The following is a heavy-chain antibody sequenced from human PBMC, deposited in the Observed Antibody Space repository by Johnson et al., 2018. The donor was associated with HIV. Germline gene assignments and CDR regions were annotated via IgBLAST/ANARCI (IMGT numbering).Heavy chain of an antibody. CDR1: GFTFSDHY. CDR3: AKDQWSSSWTNDAFDF. Sequence: MLLVESGGGVVQPGRSLRLSCAASGFTFSDHYMDWVRQAPGKGLEWVGRTRNKANSYTTEYAASVKGRFTISRDDSKNSLYLQMNSLKTEDTAVYYCAKDQWSSSWTNDAFDFWGQGTMVTVSS. CDR2: TRNKANSYTT. J-gene: IGHJ3*01. D-gene: IGHD6-13*01. V-gene: IGHV3-72*01.